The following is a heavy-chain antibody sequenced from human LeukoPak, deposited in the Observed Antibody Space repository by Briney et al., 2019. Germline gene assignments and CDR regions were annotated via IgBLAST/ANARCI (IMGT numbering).Heavy chain of an antibody. CDR2: INPNSGDT. J-gene: IGHJ6*03. CDR1: GYTFTDYS. V-gene: IGHV1-8*03. D-gene: IGHD2-21*01. CDR3: ARGSIHISYYYYMDV. Sequence: ASVKVSCKASGYTFTDYSVHWVRQAPGQGLEWMGRINPNSGDTSSAQKFQGRVTITRNTSISTAYMDLSSLRSEDTAVYYCARGSIHISYYYYMDVWGKGTTVTVSS.